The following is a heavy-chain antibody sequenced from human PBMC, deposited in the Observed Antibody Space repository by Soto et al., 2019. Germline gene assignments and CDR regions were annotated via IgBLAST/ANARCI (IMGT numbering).Heavy chain of an antibody. J-gene: IGHJ4*02. CDR1: GGSVSSGSYC. CDR3: ARGVLC. CDR2: ISYTGST. V-gene: IGHV4-61*01. D-gene: IGHD3-10*01. Sequence: QVQLQESGPGLVKPSETLSLTCTVSGGSVSSGSYCWSWIQQPPGKGLEWIGCISYTGSTNYNPSLKSRVTISVDTSKNQFSLKLSSVTAADTAVYYCARGVLCWGQGTLVTVSS.